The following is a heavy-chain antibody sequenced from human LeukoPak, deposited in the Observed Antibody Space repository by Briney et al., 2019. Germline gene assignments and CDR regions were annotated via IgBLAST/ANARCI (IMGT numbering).Heavy chain of an antibody. J-gene: IGHJ4*02. CDR3: ARDLTERKYYIAY. D-gene: IGHD2-8*02. V-gene: IGHV3-30*02. CDR1: GFTFSSFG. CDR2: IGYTGTDT. Sequence: PGGSLRLSCAASGFTFSSFGMHWVRQAPGKGLEWVAYIGYTGTDTYYADSVKGRFTISRDNSKNTVHLQVNSLRAADTALYSCARDLTERKYYIAYWGEGTLVTVSS.